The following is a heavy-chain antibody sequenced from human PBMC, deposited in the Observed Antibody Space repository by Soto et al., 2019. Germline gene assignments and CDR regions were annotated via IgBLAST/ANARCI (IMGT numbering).Heavy chain of an antibody. CDR1: GFTFTSSA. CDR2: IVVGSGNT. Sequence: SVKVSCKASGFTFTSSAVQWVRQARGQRLEWIGWIVVGSGNTNYAQKFQERVTITRDMSTSTAYMELSSLRSEDTAVYYCAYSSSWSDWFDPWGQGTLVTVSS. V-gene: IGHV1-58*01. D-gene: IGHD6-13*01. CDR3: AYSSSWSDWFDP. J-gene: IGHJ5*02.